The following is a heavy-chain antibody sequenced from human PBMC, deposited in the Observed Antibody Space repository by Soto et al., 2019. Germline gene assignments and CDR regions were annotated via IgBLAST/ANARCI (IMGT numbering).Heavy chain of an antibody. CDR1: GYTFTSYG. CDR2: ISAYNCNT. V-gene: IGHV1-18*01. Sequence: QVQLVQSGAEVKKPGASVKVSCKASGYTFTSYGISWVRQAPGQGLEWMGWISAYNCNTNYAQKLQGRVTMTTDTSTITAYMELRSLRSDDTAVYYCARVRYYDSSGYYYEGGDAFDIWGQGTMVTVSS. D-gene: IGHD3-22*01. CDR3: ARVRYYDSSGYYYEGGDAFDI. J-gene: IGHJ3*02.